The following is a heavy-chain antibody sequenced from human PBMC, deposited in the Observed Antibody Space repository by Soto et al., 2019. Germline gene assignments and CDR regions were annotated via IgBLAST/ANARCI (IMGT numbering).Heavy chain of an antibody. CDR1: GFTVSSNY. CDR3: ARGMGSSWYYFDY. J-gene: IGHJ4*02. CDR2: IYSGGST. Sequence: GGSLRLSCAASGFTVSSNYMSWVRQAPGKGLEWVSVIYSGGSTYYADSVKGRFTISRDNSKNTLYLQMNSLRAEDTAVYYCARGMGSSWYYFDYWGQGTLVTVSS. D-gene: IGHD6-13*01. V-gene: IGHV3-53*01.